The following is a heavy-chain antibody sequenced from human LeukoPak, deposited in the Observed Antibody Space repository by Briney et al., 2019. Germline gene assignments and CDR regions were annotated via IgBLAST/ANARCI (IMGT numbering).Heavy chain of an antibody. J-gene: IGHJ4*02. V-gene: IGHV3-15*01. CDR2: IKSKTDGGTT. D-gene: IGHD3-10*01. CDR1: GFSFSDYA. CDR3: TTDLWFGELLFVDY. Sequence: GGSLRLSCAASGFSFSDYAMHWVRQAPGKGLEWVGRIKSKTDGGTTDYAAPVKGRFTISRDDSKNTPYLQMNSLKTEDTAVYYCTTDLWFGELLFVDYWGQGTLVTVSS.